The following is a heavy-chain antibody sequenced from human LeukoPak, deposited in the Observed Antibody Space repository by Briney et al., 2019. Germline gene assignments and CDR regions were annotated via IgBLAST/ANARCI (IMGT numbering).Heavy chain of an antibody. CDR1: GGSFSGYY. CDR2: INHSGST. V-gene: IGHV4-34*01. CDR3: ARFLLIAAADY. D-gene: IGHD6-13*01. J-gene: IGHJ4*02. Sequence: SETLSLTCAVYGGSFSGYYWSCIRQPPGKGLEWIGEINHSGSTNYNPSLKSRVTISVDTSKNQFSLKLSSVTAADTAVYYCARFLLIAAADYWGQGTLVTVSS.